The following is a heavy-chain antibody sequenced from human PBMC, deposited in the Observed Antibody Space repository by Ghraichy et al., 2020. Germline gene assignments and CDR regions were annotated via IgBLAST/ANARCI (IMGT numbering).Heavy chain of an antibody. Sequence: GGSLRLSCAASGFIVSSNYMSWVRQAPGKGLEWVSVIYSGGSAEYVDSVKGRFSISRDNSKNTVYLQMNSLRAEDTAVYYCAREIYYNSRGFSTIWGQGTLVTVSS. J-gene: IGHJ4*02. CDR3: AREIYYNSRGFSTI. D-gene: IGHD3-22*01. CDR1: GFIVSSNY. V-gene: IGHV3-53*01. CDR2: IYSGGSA.